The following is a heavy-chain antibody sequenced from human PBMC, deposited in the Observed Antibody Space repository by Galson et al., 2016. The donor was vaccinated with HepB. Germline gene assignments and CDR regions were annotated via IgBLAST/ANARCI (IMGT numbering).Heavy chain of an antibody. V-gene: IGHV4-30-4*01. CDR3: ARVNIEVVPIGLRGEDFYYALDV. Sequence: TLSLTCTVSGASISSSDDYWSWSRQSPGKGLEWIGYISYSGRTYYNPSLRGRPSISVDTSKDQFFLNLTSVTAADTAVYYCARVNIEVVPIGLRGEDFYYALDVWGQGTTVTVSS. D-gene: IGHD2-2*01. CDR2: ISYSGRT. CDR1: GASISSSDDY. J-gene: IGHJ6*02.